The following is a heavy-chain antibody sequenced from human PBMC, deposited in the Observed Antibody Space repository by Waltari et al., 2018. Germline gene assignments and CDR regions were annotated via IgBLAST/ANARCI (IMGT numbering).Heavy chain of an antibody. CDR2: SAYNGNT. Sequence: QLQLQESGPGLVKPSETLSLTCTVSGGSISSSSYYWGWIRQPPGKGLEWMGWISAYNGNTNYAQKLQGRVTMTTDTSTSTAYMELRSLRSDDTAVYYCARVIRIGYQLPVGRMDVWGQGTTVTVSS. V-gene: IGHV4-39*02. J-gene: IGHJ6*02. D-gene: IGHD2-2*01. CDR3: ARVIRIGYQLPVGRMDV. CDR1: GGSISSSSYY.